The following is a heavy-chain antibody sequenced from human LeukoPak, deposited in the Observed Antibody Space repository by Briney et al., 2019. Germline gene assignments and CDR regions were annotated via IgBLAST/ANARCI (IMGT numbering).Heavy chain of an antibody. CDR3: AHRGGTMIVVAKGAFDI. J-gene: IGHJ3*02. Sequence: SGPTLVNPTQTLTLTCTFSGCSLSTRGVGVGWIRQPPGKALEWIALISWDDDKRYSPSMKRRLTITNDTSKNQVVLTMTNMDPVDTATYYCAHRGGTMIVVAKGAFDIWGQGTMVTVSS. V-gene: IGHV2-5*02. D-gene: IGHD3-22*01. CDR1: GCSLSTRGVG. CDR2: ISWDDDK.